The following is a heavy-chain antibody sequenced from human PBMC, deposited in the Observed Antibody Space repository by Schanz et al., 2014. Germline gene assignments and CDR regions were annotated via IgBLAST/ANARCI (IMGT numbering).Heavy chain of an antibody. CDR1: GFPFSSYA. CDR3: ARGGADSAMAHEY. V-gene: IGHV3-30*02. Sequence: QVQLVESGGGVVQPGGSLRLSCAASGFPFSSYALHWVRQAPGKGLEWVTFIRYDGSKKYYVDSVKGRFTISRDNAKNTVYLQMTSLRVEDTAVYYCARGGADSAMAHEYWGRGTLVTVSS. J-gene: IGHJ4*02. CDR2: IRYDGSKK. D-gene: IGHD5-18*01.